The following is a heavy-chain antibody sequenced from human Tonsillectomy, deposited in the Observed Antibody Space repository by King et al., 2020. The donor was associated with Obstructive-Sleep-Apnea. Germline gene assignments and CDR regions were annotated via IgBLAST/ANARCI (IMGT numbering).Heavy chain of an antibody. J-gene: IGHJ4*02. V-gene: IGHV3-13*05. CDR1: GFTFSSYD. D-gene: IGHD5-24*01. CDR3: ASEVLVRDGYNFWYYFDY. CDR2: IGSAGDQ. Sequence: VQLVESGGGLVQPGGSLRLSCAASGFTFSSYDMHWVRQATGKGLEWVSAIGSAGDQYYPGSVKGRFTISRENAQNPLYLQMKSLRAGDTAVYYCASEVLVRDGYNFWYYFDYWGQGTLVTVSS.